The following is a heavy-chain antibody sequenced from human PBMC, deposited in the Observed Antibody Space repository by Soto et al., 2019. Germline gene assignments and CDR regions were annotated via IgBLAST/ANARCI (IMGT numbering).Heavy chain of an antibody. J-gene: IGHJ4*02. CDR1: GFTFSSYW. V-gene: IGHV3-7*05. CDR3: AGNPFSLYYFDY. D-gene: IGHD2-2*01. CDR2: IKQDGSEK. Sequence: EVQLVESGGGLVQPGGSLRLSCAASGFTFSSYWMSWVRQAPGKGLEWVANIKQDGSEKYYVDSVKGRFTISRDNAKNSLYLQMNSLKVEDTAVYYCAGNPFSLYYFDYWGQGTLVTVSS.